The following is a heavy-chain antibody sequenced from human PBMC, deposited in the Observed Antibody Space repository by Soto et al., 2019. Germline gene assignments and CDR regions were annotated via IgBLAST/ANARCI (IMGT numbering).Heavy chain of an antibody. Sequence: EVQILESGGGLVQPGGSLRLACVVSGFNFNDYAMSWVRQAPGKGLEWMSVISGSGGKTYYADSVKGRFTISRENSKKTLFLQVNSLRAEDTAVYYCGIRGRAYDAVDEDHEYGMDVWGQGTTVIVSS. V-gene: IGHV3-23*01. D-gene: IGHD3-22*01. CDR1: GFNFNDYA. J-gene: IGHJ6*02. CDR3: GIRGRAYDAVDEDHEYGMDV. CDR2: ISGSGGKT.